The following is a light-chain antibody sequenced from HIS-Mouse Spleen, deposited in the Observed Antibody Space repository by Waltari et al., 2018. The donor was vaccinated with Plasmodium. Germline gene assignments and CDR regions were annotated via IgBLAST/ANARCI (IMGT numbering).Light chain of an antibody. CDR1: SRDVGGYNF. V-gene: IGLV2-8*01. CDR2: EVS. J-gene: IGLJ2*01. CDR3: SSYAGSNNLV. Sequence: QSALTQPPSASGSPGQSVTISCTATSRDVGGYNFVSWYQQPPGNAPKLMIAEVSKRPSGVPDRFSGSKSGNTASLTVAGLQAEDEADYYCSSYAGSNNLVFGGGTKLTVL.